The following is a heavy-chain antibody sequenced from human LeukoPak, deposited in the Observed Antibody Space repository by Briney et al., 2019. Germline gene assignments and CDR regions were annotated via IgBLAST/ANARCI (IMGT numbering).Heavy chain of an antibody. V-gene: IGHV3-74*01. Sequence: GGSLETSLSAPGFTLRKLLNDLVPQGPGEGVVVVPRINFDRTRTDYADPVKGRFTISRDDAKNSLFLQMNRLRVEDTAVYYCVKSMGVNDNWGQGTLVTVSS. CDR3: VKSMGVNDN. D-gene: IGHD1-26*01. CDR2: INFDRTRT. CDR1: GFTLRKLL. J-gene: IGHJ4*02.